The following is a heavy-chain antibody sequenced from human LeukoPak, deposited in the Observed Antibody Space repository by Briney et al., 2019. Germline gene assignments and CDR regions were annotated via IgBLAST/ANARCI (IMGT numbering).Heavy chain of an antibody. D-gene: IGHD3-10*01. V-gene: IGHV3-30*02. CDR1: GFTFSSYG. CDR2: IRYDGSNK. J-gene: IGHJ4*02. CDR3: AKTRDYYGSGSYHTFDY. Sequence: GGSLRLSCAASGFTFSSYGMHWVRQAPGKGLEWVAFIRYDGSNKYYADSVKGRFTISRDNSKNTLYLQMNSLRAEDTAVYYCAKTRDYYGSGSYHTFDYWGQGTLVTVSS.